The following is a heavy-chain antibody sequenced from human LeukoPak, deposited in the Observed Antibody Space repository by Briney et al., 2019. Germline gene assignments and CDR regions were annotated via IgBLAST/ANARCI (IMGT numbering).Heavy chain of an antibody. J-gene: IGHJ4*02. D-gene: IGHD3-22*01. CDR2: ISYDGTSK. CDR3: AREYYDSSGSQGDYFDY. Sequence: PGRSLRLSCAASGSTFSIYDMYWVRQAPGKGLEWAAFISYDGTSKYYADSVRGRFTISRDNSKNTLYLQMNSLRAEDTSVYYCAREYYDSSGSQGDYFDYWGQGTLVTVSS. V-gene: IGHV3-30-3*01. CDR1: GSTFSIYD.